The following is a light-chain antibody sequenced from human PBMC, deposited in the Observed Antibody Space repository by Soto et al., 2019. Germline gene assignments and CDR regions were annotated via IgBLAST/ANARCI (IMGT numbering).Light chain of an antibody. V-gene: IGKV3-20*01. CDR1: QSVSSSY. Sequence: EIVWTQSPGTRSLSPGERATLSCRASQSVSSSYLAWYQQKPGQAPRLLIYGASSRATGIPDRFSGSGSGTDFTLSISRLEPEDFAVYYCQQYGSSQSFGQGTKVEIK. CDR3: QQYGSSQS. J-gene: IGKJ1*01. CDR2: GAS.